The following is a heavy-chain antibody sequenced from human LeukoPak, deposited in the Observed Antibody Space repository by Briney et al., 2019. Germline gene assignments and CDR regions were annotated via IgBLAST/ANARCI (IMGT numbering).Heavy chain of an antibody. D-gene: IGHD3-10*01. CDR1: GFTFSSFG. CDR3: AKLLADDAFDI. V-gene: IGHV3-23*01. J-gene: IGHJ3*02. CDR2: ISGSGGST. Sequence: GGSLRLSCAASGFTFSSFGMHWLRQAPGKGLECVLDISGSGGSTYYADSVKGRFSISRNNSKNTLYLQMNSMRAEDTAVYYCAKLLADDAFDIWGQGTMVTVSS.